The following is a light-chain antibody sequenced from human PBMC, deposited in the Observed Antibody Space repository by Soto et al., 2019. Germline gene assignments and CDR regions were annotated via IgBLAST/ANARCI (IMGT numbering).Light chain of an antibody. CDR1: QSISSY. Sequence: DIQMTQSPSSLSASVGDRVTITCRASQSISSYLNWYQQKPGKAPKLLIYAASSLQSGVPSRFSGSGCGTDFTLSIRSLQPEDFATYYCQQSYCTPWTFGQGTMVEVK. CDR2: AAS. V-gene: IGKV1-39*01. CDR3: QQSYCTPWT. J-gene: IGKJ1*01.